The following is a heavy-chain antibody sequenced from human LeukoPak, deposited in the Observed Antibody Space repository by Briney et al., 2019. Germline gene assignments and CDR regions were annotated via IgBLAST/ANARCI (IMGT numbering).Heavy chain of an antibody. J-gene: IGHJ4*02. CDR2: IGTGGTTI. Sequence: PGGSLRLSCAASGFTFSDYYMSWIRQAPGKGLEWVSYIGTGGTTIYYADSVKGRFTISRDNARNSLYLQMNSLTVEDTALYYCARRGLYGGNSDWGQGTLVTVSS. D-gene: IGHD4-23*01. V-gene: IGHV3-11*04. CDR1: GFTFSDYY. CDR3: ARRGLYGGNSD.